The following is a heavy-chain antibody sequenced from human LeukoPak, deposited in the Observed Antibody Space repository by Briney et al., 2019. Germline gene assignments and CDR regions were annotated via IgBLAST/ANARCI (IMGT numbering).Heavy chain of an antibody. CDR1: GFTFNSFA. CDR2: ISGSDGSS. Sequence: GGSLRLSCAASGFTFNSFAMNWVRQAPGKGLEWVSTISGSDGSSHYADFVKGRFTISRDNSKNTLHLQMNSLRAEDTAVYYCAKSLGVVGYTRNKGFAQWGQGTLVTVSS. V-gene: IGHV3-23*01. CDR3: AKSLGVVGYTRNKGFAQ. D-gene: IGHD5-18*01. J-gene: IGHJ1*01.